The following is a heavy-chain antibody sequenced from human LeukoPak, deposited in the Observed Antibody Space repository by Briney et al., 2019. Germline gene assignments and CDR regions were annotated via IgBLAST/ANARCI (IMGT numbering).Heavy chain of an antibody. D-gene: IGHD4-23*01. J-gene: IGHJ4*02. Sequence: GSLRLSCTASGFTFSTYEMNWVRQPPGKGLEWIGSIYYSGSTYYNPSLKSRVTISVDTSKNQFSLKLSSVTAADTAVYYCARLSVVTLDYWGQGTLVTVSS. CDR2: IYYSGST. CDR1: GFTFSTYE. V-gene: IGHV4-39*01. CDR3: ARLSVVTLDY.